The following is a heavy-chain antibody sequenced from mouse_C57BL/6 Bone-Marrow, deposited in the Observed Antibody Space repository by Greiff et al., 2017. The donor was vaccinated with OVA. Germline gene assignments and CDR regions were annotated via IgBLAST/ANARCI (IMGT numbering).Heavy chain of an antibody. CDR1: GYTFTSYW. V-gene: IGHV1-50*01. Sequence: VQLQQSGAELVKPGASVKLSCKASGYTFTSYWMQWVKQRPGQGLEWIGEIDPSDSYTNYNQKFKGKATLTVDTSSSTAYMQLSSLTSEDSAVYYCARNWDAFAYWGQGTLVTVSA. J-gene: IGHJ3*01. D-gene: IGHD4-1*01. CDR3: ARNWDAFAY. CDR2: IDPSDSYT.